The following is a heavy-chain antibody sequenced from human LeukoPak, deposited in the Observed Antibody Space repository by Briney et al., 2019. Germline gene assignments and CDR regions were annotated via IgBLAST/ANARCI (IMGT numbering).Heavy chain of an antibody. Sequence: GGSLRLSCAASGFTFGSYEMNWVRQAPGKGLEWVSYISSSGSTIYYADSVKGRFTISRDNAKNSLYLQMNSLRAEDTAVYYCAELGITMIGGVWGKGATVTISS. CDR3: AELGITMIGGV. J-gene: IGHJ6*04. D-gene: IGHD3-10*02. CDR1: GFTFGSYE. CDR2: ISSSGSTI. V-gene: IGHV3-48*03.